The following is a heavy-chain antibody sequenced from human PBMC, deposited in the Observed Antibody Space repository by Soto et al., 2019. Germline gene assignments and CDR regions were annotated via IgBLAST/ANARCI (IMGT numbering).Heavy chain of an antibody. J-gene: IGHJ5*02. Sequence: SGPTLVNPTQTLTLNCSFSGFSLTTGVGVGWIRQPPGNALEWLAIIYWNDEKLYNPSLKTRLTITKDTSKNQVVLTVTDMDPVDTATYYCAHRVNMARGPYNYFGPWGQGTLVTVSS. CDR3: AHRVNMARGPYNYFGP. D-gene: IGHD3-10*01. CDR1: GFSLTTGVG. CDR2: IYWNDEK. V-gene: IGHV2-5*01.